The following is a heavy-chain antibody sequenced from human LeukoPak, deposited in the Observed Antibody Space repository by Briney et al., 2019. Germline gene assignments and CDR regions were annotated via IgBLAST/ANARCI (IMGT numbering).Heavy chain of an antibody. CDR1: GYTFTYYY. CDR3: TREARVGNWFDP. V-gene: IGHV1-2*02. Sequence: ASVKVSCRASGYTFTYYYIHWVRQAPGQGLEWMGWINPDNGGTNYAQKFQGRVTMTRDTSIRTVYMDLSRLRSDDTAVFYWTREARVGNWFDPWGQGTQVTVSS. J-gene: IGHJ5*02. CDR2: INPDNGGT. D-gene: IGHD2-2*01.